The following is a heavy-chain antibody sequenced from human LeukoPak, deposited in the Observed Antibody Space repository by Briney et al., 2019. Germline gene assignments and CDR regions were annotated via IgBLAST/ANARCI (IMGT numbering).Heavy chain of an antibody. CDR2: IYHSGST. Sequence: SEALSLTCAVSGYSISSGYYWGWIRQPPGKGLEWIGRIYHSGSTYYNPSLKSRVTISVDTSKNQFSLKLSSVTAADTAVYYCARLQYSSSCWGQGTLVTVSS. CDR1: GYSISSGYY. CDR3: ARLQYSSSC. D-gene: IGHD6-13*01. J-gene: IGHJ4*02. V-gene: IGHV4-38-2*01.